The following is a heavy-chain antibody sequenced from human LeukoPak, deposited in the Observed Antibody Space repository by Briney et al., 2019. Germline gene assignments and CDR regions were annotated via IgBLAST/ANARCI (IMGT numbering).Heavy chain of an antibody. V-gene: IGHV1-2*02. J-gene: IGHJ4*02. Sequence: ASVKVSCKASGYTFTDYYMHWVRQAPGQGLEWMGWINPNSGGTNYAQNFQGRVTMTRDTSISTAYMELSRLRSDDTAMYYCARVIAAASTRPDYWGQGTLVTVSS. CDR2: INPNSGGT. D-gene: IGHD6-13*01. CDR3: ARVIAAASTRPDY. CDR1: GYTFTDYY.